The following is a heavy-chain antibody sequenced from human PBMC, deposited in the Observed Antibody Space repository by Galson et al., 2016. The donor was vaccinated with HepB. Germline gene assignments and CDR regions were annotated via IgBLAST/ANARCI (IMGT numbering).Heavy chain of an antibody. CDR1: GFSFSSYG. D-gene: IGHD6-6*01. Sequence: SLRLSCAASGFSFSSYGMHWVRQAPGKGLEWVAVIWYDGSNKYYADSVKGRFTISRDNSKNTLYLQMNSLRAEDTAVYYCARGPIVGRRGGYYYYYGMDVWGQGTAVTVSS. J-gene: IGHJ6*02. V-gene: IGHV3-33*08. CDR3: ARGPIVGRRGGYYYYYGMDV. CDR2: IWYDGSNK.